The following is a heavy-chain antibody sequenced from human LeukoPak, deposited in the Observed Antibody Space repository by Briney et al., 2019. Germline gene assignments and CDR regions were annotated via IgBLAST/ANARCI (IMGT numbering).Heavy chain of an antibody. Sequence: SETLSLTCTVSGGSISSSSYYWGWIRQPPGKGLEWIGSIYYSGSTNYNPSLKSRVTMSVDTSKHQFSLKLTSVTAADTAVYYCASYFRADFDFWGQGTLVTVSS. V-gene: IGHV4-39*07. CDR1: GGSISSSSYY. D-gene: IGHD2/OR15-2a*01. J-gene: IGHJ4*02. CDR3: ASYFRADFDF. CDR2: IYYSGST.